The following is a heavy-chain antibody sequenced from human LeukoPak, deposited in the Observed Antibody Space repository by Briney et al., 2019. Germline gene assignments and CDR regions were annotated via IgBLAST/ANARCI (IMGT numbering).Heavy chain of an antibody. J-gene: IGHJ4*02. D-gene: IGHD3-9*01. V-gene: IGHV3-23*01. CDR1: GFTFSSYA. Sequence: PGGSLRLSCAASGFTFSSYAMSWVRQAPGKGLEWVSAISGGGGSTYYADSVKGRFTISRDNSKNTLYLQMNSLRAEDTAVYYCAKDPQYYDILTGLDYWGQGTLVTVSS. CDR3: AKDPQYYDILTGLDY. CDR2: ISGGGGST.